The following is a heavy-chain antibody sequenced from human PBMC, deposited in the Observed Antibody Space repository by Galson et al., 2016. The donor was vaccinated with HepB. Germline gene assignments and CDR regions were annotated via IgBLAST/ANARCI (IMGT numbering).Heavy chain of an antibody. CDR3: ARASGNAFDI. J-gene: IGHJ3*02. CDR2: INHSGTT. V-gene: IGHV4-31*03. CDR1: AGSISSGGYY. Sequence: TLSLTCSVSAGSISSGGYYWSWIRQHPGKGLEWIGYINHSGTTYYNPSLSSRAAISVDTSKNQFSLEVSSVTAADTAVYYCARASGNAFDIWGHGTMVTVSS.